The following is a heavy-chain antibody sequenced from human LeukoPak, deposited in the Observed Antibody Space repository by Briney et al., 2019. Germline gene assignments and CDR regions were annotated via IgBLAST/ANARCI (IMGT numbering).Heavy chain of an antibody. V-gene: IGHV3-NL1*01. CDR1: GFTFSSYG. D-gene: IGHD6-19*01. Sequence: GGSLRLSCAASGFTFSSYGMHWVRQAPGKGLEWVSNGGGDAYYADSVKGRFTIARDNSKKTLYLQMNNLRVEDTAVYYCARVQFQWFDPWGQGTLVTVSS. CDR2: GGGDA. J-gene: IGHJ5*02. CDR3: ARVQFQWFDP.